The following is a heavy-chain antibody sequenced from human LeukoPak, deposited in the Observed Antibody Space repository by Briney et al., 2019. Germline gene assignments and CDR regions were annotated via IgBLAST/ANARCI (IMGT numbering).Heavy chain of an antibody. CDR1: GFTFSSFD. Sequence: GGSLRLSCAASGFTFSSFDMHWDRQPTGQGLEWVSTIGTASDTYYPGSVEGRFTLSRDNAKNSLYLQMNSLTAGDTAVYYCARGPPRGKYYYMDVGGKGTTVTVSS. CDR2: IGTASDT. V-gene: IGHV3-13*01. D-gene: IGHD1-1*01. J-gene: IGHJ6*03. CDR3: ARGPPRGKYYYMDV.